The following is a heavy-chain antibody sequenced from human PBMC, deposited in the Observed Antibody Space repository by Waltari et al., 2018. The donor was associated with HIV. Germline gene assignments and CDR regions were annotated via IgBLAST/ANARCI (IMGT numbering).Heavy chain of an antibody. V-gene: IGHV3-23*01. Sequence: EVQVLESGGGLVQPGGSLRLSCAASGFTFRAYDMGWVRQAPGKGLEWVSAIGRSGATTFYADSVKGRFTISRDNSKNTLYLQMNSLRAEDTAVYYCARGHRETVTTLRFDPWGQGTLVTVSS. D-gene: IGHD4-17*01. J-gene: IGHJ5*02. CDR3: ARGHRETVTTLRFDP. CDR2: IGRSGATT. CDR1: GFTFRAYD.